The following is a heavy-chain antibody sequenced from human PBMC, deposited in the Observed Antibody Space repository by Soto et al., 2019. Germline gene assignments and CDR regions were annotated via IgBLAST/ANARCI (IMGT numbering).Heavy chain of an antibody. D-gene: IGHD2-21*02. J-gene: IGHJ2*01. CDR3: ARDQEELVVVTATGYFDL. Sequence: QVQLVQSGAEVKKPGSSVKVSCKASGGTFSSYTFTWVRQAPGQGLEWMGGIIPLFGTANYAQKFQGRVTITADESTSTDYMQLSSLRSEDTAMYYCARDQEELVVVTATGYFDLWGRGTLVTVAS. CDR2: IIPLFGTA. CDR1: GGTFSSYT. V-gene: IGHV1-69*01.